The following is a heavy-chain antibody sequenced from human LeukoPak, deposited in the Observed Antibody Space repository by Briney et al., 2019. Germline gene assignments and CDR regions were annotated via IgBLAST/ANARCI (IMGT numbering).Heavy chain of an antibody. D-gene: IGHD1-26*01. CDR3: ARGQSVGWEIGVCDF. CDR1: GVSFSGYA. V-gene: IGHV3-33*01. J-gene: IGHJ4*02. Sequence: GGSLRLSCAVSGVSFSGYAMHWVRQAPGKGLEWEGLIKYDASDEYYADSVKGRFTISRDDSRNTLYLQMTSLRAEDTAVYYCARGQSVGWEIGVCDFWGQGSLVTVAS. CDR2: IKYDASDE.